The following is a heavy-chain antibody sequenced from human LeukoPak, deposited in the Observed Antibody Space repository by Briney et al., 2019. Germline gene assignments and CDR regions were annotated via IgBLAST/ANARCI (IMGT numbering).Heavy chain of an antibody. D-gene: IGHD6-19*01. CDR1: GGSFSGYY. J-gene: IGHJ4*02. Sequence: PSETLSLTCAVYGGSFSGYYWSWIRQPPGKGLEWIGEINHSGSTNYNPSLKSRVTISVDTSKNQFSLKLSSVTAADTAVYYCARGRIARQWLDYWGQGTLVTVFS. CDR3: ARGRIARQWLDY. V-gene: IGHV4-34*01. CDR2: INHSGST.